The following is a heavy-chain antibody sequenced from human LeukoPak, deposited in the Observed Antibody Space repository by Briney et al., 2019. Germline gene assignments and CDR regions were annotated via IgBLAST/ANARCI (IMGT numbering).Heavy chain of an antibody. V-gene: IGHV3-30-3*01. CDR2: ISIDGNTQ. CDR3: AREEYKYGLGALDV. Sequence: GGSLRLSCTASRFRFSADAMQWVRQAPGKGLEWVAVISIDGNTQYYADSVRGRSSISRDNSKNTLYLEMSSLRGEDTGIFYCAREEYKYGLGALDVWGQGTTVTVSS. D-gene: IGHD5-18*01. J-gene: IGHJ6*02. CDR1: RFRFSADA.